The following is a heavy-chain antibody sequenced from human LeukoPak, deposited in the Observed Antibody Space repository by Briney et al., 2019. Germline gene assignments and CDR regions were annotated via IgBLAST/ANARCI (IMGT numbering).Heavy chain of an antibody. CDR1: GFTFSGSA. D-gene: IGHD2-15*01. J-gene: IGHJ4*02. CDR2: IRSKANNYAT. Sequence: GGSLRLSCAASGFTFSGSAMHWVRQASGKGLEWVGRIRSKANNYATAYAASVKGRFTISRDDSKNTAYLQMNSLKTEDTAVYYCTTSSPGYCSGGSCYGPLDSWGQGTLVTVSS. CDR3: TTSSPGYCSGGSCYGPLDS. V-gene: IGHV3-73*01.